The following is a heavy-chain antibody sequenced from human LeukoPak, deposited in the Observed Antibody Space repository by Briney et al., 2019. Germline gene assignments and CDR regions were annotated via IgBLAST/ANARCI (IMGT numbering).Heavy chain of an antibody. Sequence: SETLSLTCTVSGGSISSYYWSWIRQPPGKGLEWIGYIYYSGSTNYNPSLKSRVTISVDTSKNQFSLKLSFVTAADTAVYYCARGIAVAGTDYNWFDPWGQGTLVTVSS. J-gene: IGHJ5*02. CDR3: ARGIAVAGTDYNWFDP. CDR2: IYYSGST. D-gene: IGHD6-19*01. V-gene: IGHV4-59*01. CDR1: GGSISSYY.